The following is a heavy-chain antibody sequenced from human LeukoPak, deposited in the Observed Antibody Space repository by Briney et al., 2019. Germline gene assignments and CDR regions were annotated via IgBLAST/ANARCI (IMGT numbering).Heavy chain of an antibody. V-gene: IGHV4-39*07. Sequence: SETLSLTCTVSGASISSSTYYWGWIRQPLGKGLEWIGSVYYSGNTYYKPSLKSRVTISVGTPKNQFSLKLSSVTAADTAVYYCAREHFCDRRFRDCGQGTLVTVSS. J-gene: IGHJ4*02. D-gene: IGHD3-22*01. CDR1: GASISSSTYY. CDR2: VYYSGNT. CDR3: AREHFCDRRFRD.